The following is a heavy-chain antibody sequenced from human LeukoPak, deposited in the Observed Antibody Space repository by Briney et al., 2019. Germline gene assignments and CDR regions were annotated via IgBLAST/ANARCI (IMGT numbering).Heavy chain of an antibody. D-gene: IGHD5-18*01. CDR1: GGSFSGYY. J-gene: IGHJ6*02. Sequence: SETLSLTCAVYGGSFSGYYWSWIRQPPGKGLEWIGYIYYSGSTNYNPSLKSRVTISVDTSKNQFSLKLSSVTAADTAVYYCAREGRYSYGYRYGMDVWGQGTTVTVSS. CDR3: AREGRYSYGYRYGMDV. V-gene: IGHV4-59*01. CDR2: IYYSGST.